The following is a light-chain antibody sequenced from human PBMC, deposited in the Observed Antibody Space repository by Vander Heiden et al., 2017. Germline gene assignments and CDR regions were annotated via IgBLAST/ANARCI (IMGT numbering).Light chain of an antibody. CDR2: QDS. J-gene: IGLJ2*01. V-gene: IGLV3-1*01. Sequence: SYELPQPPSVSVSPGQTASITCSGDKLVDKYACWYQQKPGQSPVLVIYQDSKRPSGIPERFSGSNSGNTATLTISGTQAMDEADYYCQAWDSSVVFGGGTKLTVL. CDR3: QAWDSSVV. CDR1: KLVDKY.